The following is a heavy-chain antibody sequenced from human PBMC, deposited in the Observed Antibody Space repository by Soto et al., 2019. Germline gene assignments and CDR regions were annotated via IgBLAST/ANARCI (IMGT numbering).Heavy chain of an antibody. J-gene: IGHJ4*02. D-gene: IGHD3-10*01. CDR1: GFTFSSYG. V-gene: IGHV3-30*18. Sequence: PGGSLRLSCAASGFTFSSYGMHWVRQAPGKGLEWVAGISYDGSNKYYADSVKGRFTISRDNSRNTLYLQMNSLRAEDTAVYYCAKDWFDQRIDYWGQGTLVTVSS. CDR3: AKDWFDQRIDY. CDR2: ISYDGSNK.